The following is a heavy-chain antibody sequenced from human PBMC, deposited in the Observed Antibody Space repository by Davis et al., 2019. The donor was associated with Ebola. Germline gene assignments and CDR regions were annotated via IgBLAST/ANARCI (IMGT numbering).Heavy chain of an antibody. CDR3: ARSRHRVGYWDSSGSGFFDY. Sequence: SETLSLTCTVSGGSIISSSSYWGWIRQPPRKGLEWIGSIYYSGSTYYNPSLKSRVTISVDTSKNQFSLRLSSVTAADTAVYYCARSRHRVGYWDSSGSGFFDYWGQGTLVTVSS. J-gene: IGHJ4*02. CDR2: IYYSGST. V-gene: IGHV4-39*01. CDR1: GGSIISSSSY. D-gene: IGHD3-22*01.